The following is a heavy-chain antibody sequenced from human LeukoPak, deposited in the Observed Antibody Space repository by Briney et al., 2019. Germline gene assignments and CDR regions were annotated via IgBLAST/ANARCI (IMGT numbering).Heavy chain of an antibody. CDR2: INPNSGGT. D-gene: IGHD2-2*01. CDR1: GYTFTGYY. J-gene: IGHJ4*02. Sequence: ASVKVSRKASGYTFTGYYMHWVRQAPGQGLEWMGWINPNSGGTNYAQKFQGRVTMTRDTSISTAYMELSRLRSDDTAVYYCARGEDIVVGIPDYWGQGTLVTVSS. CDR3: ARGEDIVVGIPDY. V-gene: IGHV1-2*02.